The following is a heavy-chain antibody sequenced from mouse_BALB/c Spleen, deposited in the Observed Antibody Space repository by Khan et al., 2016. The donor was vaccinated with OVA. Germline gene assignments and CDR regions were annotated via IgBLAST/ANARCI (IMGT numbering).Heavy chain of an antibody. CDR2: ISYSGST. J-gene: IGHJ2*01. CDR3: ARTARIKY. D-gene: IGHD1-2*01. Sequence: EVKLEESGPGLVKPSQSLSLTCTVTGYSITSGYGWNWIRQFPGNKLEWMGYISYSGSTNYNPSLKSRISITRATSKNQFFLQLNYVTTEDTATYYCARTARIKYWGQGTTLTVSS. V-gene: IGHV3-2*02. CDR1: GYSITSGYG.